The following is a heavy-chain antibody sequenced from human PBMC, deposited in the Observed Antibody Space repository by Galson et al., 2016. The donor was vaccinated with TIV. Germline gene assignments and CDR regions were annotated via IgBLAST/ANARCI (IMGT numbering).Heavy chain of an antibody. CDR2: ISAYNGDT. J-gene: IGHJ4*02. V-gene: IGHV1-18*01. CDR1: GYTFNTHG. CDR3: ARDREVNSGFDPAY. Sequence: SVKVSCKASGYTFNTHGLSWVRQAPGQGLEWMGWISAYNGDTFYAQRLQGRLTMTTDTSTNTAYMELDSLTFDGTAIYYCARDREVNSGFDPAYWGQGTLVTVSS. D-gene: IGHD5-12*01.